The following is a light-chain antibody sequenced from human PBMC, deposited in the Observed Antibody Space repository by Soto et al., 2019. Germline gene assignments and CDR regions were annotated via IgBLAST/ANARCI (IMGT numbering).Light chain of an antibody. CDR1: QSISSW. J-gene: IGKJ1*01. V-gene: IGKV1-5*03. CDR3: QQYSIYPRA. Sequence: DIQMTQSPSTLSASVGDRVTITCRASQSISSWLAWYQQNPGKAPKLLIYKASSLQSGVPSRFSGSGSGTEFTLTISSLQPDDFATYYCQQYSIYPRAFGQRTKVEIK. CDR2: KAS.